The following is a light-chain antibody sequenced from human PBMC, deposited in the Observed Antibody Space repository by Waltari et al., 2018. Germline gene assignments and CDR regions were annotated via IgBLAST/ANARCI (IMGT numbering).Light chain of an antibody. CDR2: ANY. V-gene: IGLV1-44*01. Sequence: QSVLTQPPSTSGTPAQTGTLSCSASSSNIVTNTLTWYQQFPGTAPKVLVFANYHRPSGVPNRFSASKSGTSASLVISGLQSEDEGDYFCAAWDDSLIGRVFGGGTTLTVL. CDR3: AAWDDSLIGRV. J-gene: IGLJ3*02. CDR1: SSNIVTNT.